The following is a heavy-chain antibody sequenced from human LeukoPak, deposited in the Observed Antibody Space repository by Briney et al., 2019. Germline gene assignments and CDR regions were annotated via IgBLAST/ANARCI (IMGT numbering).Heavy chain of an antibody. CDR3: AREWDVVVTATFDP. J-gene: IGHJ5*02. CDR2: IIPIFGIA. Sequence: SVKVSCKASGGTFSSYAISWVRQAPGQGLEWMGRIIPIFGIANYAQKFQGRVTITADKSTSTAYMELSSLRSEDTAVYYCAREWDVVVTATFDPWGQGTLVTVSS. V-gene: IGHV1-69*04. CDR1: GGTFSSYA. D-gene: IGHD2-21*02.